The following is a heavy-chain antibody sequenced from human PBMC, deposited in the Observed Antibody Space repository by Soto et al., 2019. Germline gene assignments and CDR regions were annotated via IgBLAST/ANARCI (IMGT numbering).Heavy chain of an antibody. J-gene: IGHJ4*02. D-gene: IGHD3-22*01. V-gene: IGHV4-39*01. Sequence: AETLSLTCTVSGGSIDNNDHYWGWVRQPPGKGLEWVGSIDYSGSTYYKPSLKSRVTISVDTSKNQFSLKLSSVTAADTAVYYCARRDIWYYDRSGYSPFDHWGQGTLVTVSS. CDR1: GGSIDNNDHY. CDR3: ARRDIWYYDRSGYSPFDH. CDR2: IDYSGST.